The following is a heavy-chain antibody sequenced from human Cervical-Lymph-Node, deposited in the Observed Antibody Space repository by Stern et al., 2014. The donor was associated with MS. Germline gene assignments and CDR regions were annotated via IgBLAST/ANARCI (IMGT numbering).Heavy chain of an antibody. CDR2: TYYRAKWYK. D-gene: IGHD3-10*01. J-gene: IGHJ4*02. Sequence: QVQLQQAGPGLVKPSQTLSLTCAISGDSVSSNSVSWNWIRQSPSRGLEWLGRTYYRAKWYKYYAVAVESRITINADTPKNQFSLQLNSVTPEDTAVYYCARGGYYYGSANQYNAHFDYWGQGTLVTVSS. CDR3: ARGGYYYGSANQYNAHFDY. V-gene: IGHV6-1*01. CDR1: GDSVSSNSVS.